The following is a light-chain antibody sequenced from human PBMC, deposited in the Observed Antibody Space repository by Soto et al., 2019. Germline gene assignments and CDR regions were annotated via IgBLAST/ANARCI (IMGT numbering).Light chain of an antibody. V-gene: IGLV3-21*04. Sequence: SYERNQPPSVSVAPGKTARITCGGNNIGSKSVHWYQQKPGQAPVLVIYYDSDRPSGIPERFSGSNSGNTATLTISRVEAGDEADYYCQVWDSSSDHHVFGTGTKVTVL. CDR2: YDS. CDR1: NIGSKS. CDR3: QVWDSSSDHHV. J-gene: IGLJ1*01.